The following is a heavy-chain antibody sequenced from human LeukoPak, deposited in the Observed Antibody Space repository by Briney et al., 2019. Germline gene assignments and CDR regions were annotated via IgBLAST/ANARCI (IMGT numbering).Heavy chain of an antibody. J-gene: IGHJ4*02. CDR1: GGSISSGGYY. D-gene: IGHD4-17*01. V-gene: IGHV4-31*03. Sequence: SETLSLTCTVSGGSISSGGYYWSWIRQHPGKGLEWIGYIYYSGSTYYNPSLKSRVTISVDTSKNQFSLKLSSVTAADTAVYYCARGGLRSHFDYWGQGTLVTVSS. CDR2: IYYSGST. CDR3: ARGGLRSHFDY.